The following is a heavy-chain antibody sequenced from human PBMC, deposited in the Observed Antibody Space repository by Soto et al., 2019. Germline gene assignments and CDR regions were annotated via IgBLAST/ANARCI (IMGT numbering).Heavy chain of an antibody. CDR3: ARTVRAVAATPPTVRLDP. CDR2: IYHSGST. J-gene: IGHJ5*02. CDR1: GGSISSYY. V-gene: IGHV4-59*12. Sequence: SETLSLTCTVSGGSISSYYWSWIRQPPGKGLEWIGYIYHSGSTNYNPSLKSRVTISVDTSKNQFSLKLSSVTAADTAVYYCARTVRAVAATPPTVRLDPWGQGTLVTVSS. D-gene: IGHD2-15*01.